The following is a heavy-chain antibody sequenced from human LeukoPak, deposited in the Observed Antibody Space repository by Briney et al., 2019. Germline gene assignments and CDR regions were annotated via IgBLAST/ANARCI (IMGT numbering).Heavy chain of an antibody. CDR2: ISAYNGNT. V-gene: IGHV1-18*01. D-gene: IGHD2-15*01. J-gene: IGHJ4*02. CDR1: GYTFTSYD. Sequence: ASVKVSCKASGYTFTSYDINWVRQAPGQGLEWMGWISAYNGNTNYAQKLQGRVTLTTDTSTSTAYMELRSLRSDDTAVYYCARDRLGYCSGGNCCSSDYWGQGTLVTVSS. CDR3: ARDRLGYCSGGNCCSSDY.